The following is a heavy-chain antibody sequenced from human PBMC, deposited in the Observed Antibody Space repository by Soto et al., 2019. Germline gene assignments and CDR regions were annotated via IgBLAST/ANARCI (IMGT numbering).Heavy chain of an antibody. CDR1: GFTFSSYA. CDR3: AKRKYCPHTTRFYY. J-gene: IGHJ1*01. V-gene: IGHV3-23*01. CDR2: ISGSGGST. Sequence: GSLRLSCAASGFTFSSYAMSWVRQAPGKGLEWVPAISGSGGSTYYADSVKGRFTISRDNSKNTLYLQMNSLRAEDTAVYYCAKRKYCPHTTRFYYCGPGTPVTVSA. D-gene: IGHD2-15*01.